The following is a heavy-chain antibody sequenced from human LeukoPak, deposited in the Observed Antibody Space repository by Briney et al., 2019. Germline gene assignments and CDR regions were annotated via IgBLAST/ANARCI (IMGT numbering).Heavy chain of an antibody. D-gene: IGHD3-22*01. V-gene: IGHV1-69*13. Sequence: SVKISCKASGGTFSSYAISWVRQAPGQGLEWMGGIIPIFGTANYAQKFQGRVTITADESTSTAYMELSSLRSEDTAVYYCATSGYILNWFDPWGQGTLVTVSS. J-gene: IGHJ5*02. CDR2: IIPIFGTA. CDR3: ATSGYILNWFDP. CDR1: GGTFSSYA.